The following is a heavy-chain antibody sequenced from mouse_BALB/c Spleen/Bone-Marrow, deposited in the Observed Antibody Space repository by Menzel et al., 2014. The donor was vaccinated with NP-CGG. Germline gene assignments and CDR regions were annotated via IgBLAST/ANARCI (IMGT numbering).Heavy chain of an antibody. D-gene: IGHD1-1*01. J-gene: IGHJ3*02. CDR1: GFSLGSYA. V-gene: IGHV5-6-5*01. CDR3: AREYPVGSGYNL. Sequence: EESGGRLVTPGTPLTLTCTVSGFSLGSYAVIWVRQAPGKGLEWIGVIYGSGTTYYASWAKGRFTISKTSTTVDLKMTGLTTEDTATYFCAREYPVGSGYNLWGQGTLVTVS. CDR2: IYGSGTT.